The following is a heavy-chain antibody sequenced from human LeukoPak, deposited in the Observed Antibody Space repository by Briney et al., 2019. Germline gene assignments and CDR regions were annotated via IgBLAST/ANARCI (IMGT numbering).Heavy chain of an antibody. J-gene: IGHJ4*02. Sequence: ASVKVSCKASGGTFSSYAISWVRQAPGQGLEWMGGIIPIFGTANYAQKFQGRVTITADESTSTAYMELSSLRSEDTAVYYCAGLNIQLWLFDYWGQGTLVTVSS. CDR3: AGLNIQLWLFDY. D-gene: IGHD5-18*01. CDR1: GGTFSSYA. CDR2: IIPIFGTA. V-gene: IGHV1-69*13.